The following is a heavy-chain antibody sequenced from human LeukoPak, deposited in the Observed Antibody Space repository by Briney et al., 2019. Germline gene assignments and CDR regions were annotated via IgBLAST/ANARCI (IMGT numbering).Heavy chain of an antibody. J-gene: IGHJ4*02. Sequence: AASVKVSCKASGYTFTGYYMHWVRQAPGQGLEWMGWINPNSGGTNYAQKFQGRVTMTRDMSTSTVYMELSSLRSEDTAVYYCARAWLSVVATTKGEFDYWGQGTLVTVSS. D-gene: IGHD5-12*01. CDR1: GYTFTGYY. CDR2: INPNSGGT. CDR3: ARAWLSVVATTKGEFDY. V-gene: IGHV1-2*02.